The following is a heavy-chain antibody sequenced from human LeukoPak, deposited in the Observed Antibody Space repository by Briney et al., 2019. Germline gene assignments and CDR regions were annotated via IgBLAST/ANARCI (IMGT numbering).Heavy chain of an antibody. J-gene: IGHJ6*04. V-gene: IGHV3-30*18. Sequence: PGRSLRLSCAVSGFSFSSHDMHWIRQAPGKGLEWVALISYDGSNKNYGNSVRGRFTISRDNSKNTLSLQLNSLRAEDTAVYYCAKEGSKIGSGRNRYYYTGMDVWGKGTTVTVSS. D-gene: IGHD3-10*01. CDR1: GFSFSSHD. CDR3: AKEGSKIGSGRNRYYYTGMDV. CDR2: ISYDGSNK.